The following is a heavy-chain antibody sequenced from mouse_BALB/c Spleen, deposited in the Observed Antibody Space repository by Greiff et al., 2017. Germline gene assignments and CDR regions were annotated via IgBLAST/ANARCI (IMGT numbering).Heavy chain of an antibody. CDR1: GFTFSSFG. Sequence: EVKLVESGGGLVQPGGSRKLSCAASGFTFSSFGMHWVRQAPEKGLEWVAYISSGSSTIYYADTVKGRFTISRDNPKNTLFLQMTSLRSEDTAMYYCARLGDYGDYYAMDYWGQGTSVTVSS. CDR2: ISSGSSTI. V-gene: IGHV5-17*02. D-gene: IGHD2-4*01. CDR3: ARLGDYGDYYAMDY. J-gene: IGHJ4*01.